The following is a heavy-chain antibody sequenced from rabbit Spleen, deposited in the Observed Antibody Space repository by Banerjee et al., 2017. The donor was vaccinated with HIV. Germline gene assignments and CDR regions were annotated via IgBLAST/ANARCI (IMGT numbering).Heavy chain of an antibody. Sequence: EQLEESGGGLVKPEGSLTLTCKASGVSLNDKDVMCWVRQAPGKGLEWIACINIVTGKSVYASWAKGRFTMSRTSSTTVTLQVTSLTVADTATYFCARGTGGGGDGCAMWGPGTLVTVS. D-gene: IGHD6-1*01. V-gene: IGHV1S45*01. CDR3: ARGTGGGGDGCAM. CDR1: GVSLNDKDV. J-gene: IGHJ4*01. CDR2: INIVTGKS.